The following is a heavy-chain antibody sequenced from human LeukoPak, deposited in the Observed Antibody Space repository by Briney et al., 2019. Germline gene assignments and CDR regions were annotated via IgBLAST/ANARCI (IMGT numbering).Heavy chain of an antibody. J-gene: IGHJ4*02. CDR2: INPNSRGT. D-gene: IGHD3-10*01. Sequence: ASVKVSCKASGYTFTGYYLHWVRQAPGQGPEWMGWINPNSRGTNYAQKFQGRVTMTWDTSITTAYMEVSRLTTDDTAVYYCARGWLAHYNDHWGQGTLVTVSS. CDR3: ARGWLAHYNDH. V-gene: IGHV1-2*02. CDR1: GYTFTGYY.